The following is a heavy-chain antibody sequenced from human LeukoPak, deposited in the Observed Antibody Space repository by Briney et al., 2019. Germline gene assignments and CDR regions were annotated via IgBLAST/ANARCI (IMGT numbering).Heavy chain of an antibody. CDR1: GYTFSSYA. CDR2: INTNTGNP. Sequence: ASVKVSCKASGYTFSSYAMNWVRQAPGQGLEWMGWINTNTGNPTYAQGFTGRFVFSLDTSVSTAYLQISSLQAEDTAVYYCARSNNDGDYLGVGFDYWGQGTLVTVSS. D-gene: IGHD4-17*01. CDR3: ARSNNDGDYLGVGFDY. V-gene: IGHV7-4-1*02. J-gene: IGHJ4*02.